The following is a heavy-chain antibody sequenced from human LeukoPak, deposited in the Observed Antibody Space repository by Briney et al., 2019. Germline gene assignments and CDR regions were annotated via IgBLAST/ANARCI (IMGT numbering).Heavy chain of an antibody. CDR2: ISSSSSYI. CDR3: ARGLGDSSGYFFDY. Sequence: GGSLRLSCAASGFIFSTYSMNWVRQAPGKGLEWVSSISSSSSYIYYADSVKGRFTISRDNAKNSLYLQMNSLRAEDTAVYYCARGLGDSSGYFFDYWGQGTLVTVSS. V-gene: IGHV3-21*01. D-gene: IGHD3-22*01. CDR1: GFIFSTYS. J-gene: IGHJ4*02.